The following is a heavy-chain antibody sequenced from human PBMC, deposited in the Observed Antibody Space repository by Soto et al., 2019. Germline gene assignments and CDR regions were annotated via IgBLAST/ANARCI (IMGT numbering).Heavy chain of an antibody. CDR2: IFHSGIT. D-gene: IGHD3-22*01. Sequence: PSETLSLTCTISGDSFSNHYWTWIRQSPRKGLEWIGYIFHSGITDYNPSVKSRVTISIDKSRNLFSLNLTSVTAADTAVYYCARGRYFYDSRGYYRTLDSWGQGTLVTVSS. CDR1: GDSFSNHY. V-gene: IGHV4-59*11. CDR3: ARGRYFYDSRGYYRTLDS. J-gene: IGHJ5*01.